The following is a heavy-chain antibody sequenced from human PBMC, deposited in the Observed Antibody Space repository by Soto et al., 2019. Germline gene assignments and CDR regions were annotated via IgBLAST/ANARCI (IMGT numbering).Heavy chain of an antibody. Sequence: EVQLVESGGGLIQPGGSLRLSCAASGFNFGRYAMNWVRQAPGKGLEWVSYISASSANIKYADSVKGRFTISRDNAKNSLYLQMASLTAEDMAVYYCARDHSVAQPLYYYTDVWGKGTTVTVSS. V-gene: IGHV3-48*01. D-gene: IGHD2-15*01. CDR1: GFNFGRYA. CDR2: ISASSANI. CDR3: ARDHSVAQPLYYYTDV. J-gene: IGHJ6*03.